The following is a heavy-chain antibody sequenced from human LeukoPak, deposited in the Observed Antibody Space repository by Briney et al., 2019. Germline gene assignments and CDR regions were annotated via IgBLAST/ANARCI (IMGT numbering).Heavy chain of an antibody. CDR1: GYTFTGYY. CDR3: ARNLYCSSTSCYGFDY. D-gene: IGHD2-2*01. V-gene: IGHV1-2*02. CDR2: INPNSGGT. J-gene: IGHJ4*02. Sequence: GASVKVSCKASGYTFTGYYMHWVRQAPGQGLEWMGWINPNSGGTNYAQKFQGRVTMTRDTSISTAYMELSRLRSDDTAVYYCARNLYCSSTSCYGFDYWGQGTLVTVPS.